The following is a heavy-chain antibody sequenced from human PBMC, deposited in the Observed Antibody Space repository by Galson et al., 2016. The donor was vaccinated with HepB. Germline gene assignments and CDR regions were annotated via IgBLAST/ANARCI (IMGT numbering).Heavy chain of an antibody. CDR3: AKADRPYYYYGMDV. CDR1: GFTFSPAW. CDR2: INSDGTST. J-gene: IGHJ6*02. V-gene: IGHV3-74*01. Sequence: SLRLSCAASGFTFSPAWMHWVRQAPGKGLVWISRINSDGTSTIYADSVEGRFTISRDNSENTLYLQMNSLRAEDTAVYYCAKADRPYYYYGMDVWGQGTTVTVSS. D-gene: IGHD6-6*01.